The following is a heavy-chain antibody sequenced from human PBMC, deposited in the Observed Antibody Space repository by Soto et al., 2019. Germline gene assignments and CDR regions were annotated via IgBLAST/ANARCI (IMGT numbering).Heavy chain of an antibody. CDR2: VNPGSGGT. CDR3: ATGVFPSWFDP. J-gene: IGHJ5*02. CDR1: GYTFTAYF. V-gene: IGHV1-2*02. Sequence: ASVKVSCKASGYTFTAYFIHWVRQVPGQGLEWMGWVNPGSGGTNSAQKFQGRVTMTRDTSISTAYMELSSLTSDDTAVYYCATGVFPSWFDPWGQGTLVTVSS.